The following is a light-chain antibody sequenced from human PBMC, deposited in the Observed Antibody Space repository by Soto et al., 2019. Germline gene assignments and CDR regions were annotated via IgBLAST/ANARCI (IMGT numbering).Light chain of an antibody. Sequence: DIVMTQSPVTLSVSPGDRATLSCRASQSVGHNLAWFQQKPGQAPRLLIYGASAGATGIPDRYSGSGFVTEFTLTICTLQSEDLAVYYCQQYNNWPRTFGQGTKVEMK. CDR1: QSVGHN. CDR2: GAS. V-gene: IGKV3-15*01. J-gene: IGKJ1*01. CDR3: QQYNNWPRT.